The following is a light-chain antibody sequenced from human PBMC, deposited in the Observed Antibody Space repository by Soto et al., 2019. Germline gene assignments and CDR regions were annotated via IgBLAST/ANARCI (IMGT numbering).Light chain of an antibody. CDR3: QQRSDT. Sequence: EIVLPQSPATLSLSPGERATLACRASQSVSSYLAWYQQTPDQAPRLHIYDSSNRATGVPARFSGSGSRTDFTLTLSILEPEAFAVYYCQQRSDTFGGGLKVEVK. V-gene: IGKV3-11*01. J-gene: IGKJ4*01. CDR2: DSS. CDR1: QSVSSY.